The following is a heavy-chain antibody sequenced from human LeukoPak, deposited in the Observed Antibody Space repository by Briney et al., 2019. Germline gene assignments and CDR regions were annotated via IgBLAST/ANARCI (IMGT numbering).Heavy chain of an antibody. V-gene: IGHV1-2*06. Sequence: EASVKVSCKASGYTFTGYYMHWVRQAPGQGLEWMGRINPNSGGTNYVQKFQGRVTITRDTSISTAYMELSRLRSDDTAVYYCVLEVLSSGWVSWGQGTLVTVSS. CDR2: INPNSGGT. D-gene: IGHD6-19*01. J-gene: IGHJ5*02. CDR3: VLEVLSSGWVS. CDR1: GYTFTGYY.